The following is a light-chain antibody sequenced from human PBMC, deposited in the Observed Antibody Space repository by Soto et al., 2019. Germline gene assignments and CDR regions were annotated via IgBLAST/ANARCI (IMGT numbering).Light chain of an antibody. CDR3: CSYAGSRYV. V-gene: IGLV2-23*02. CDR1: SSDVGSYNL. Sequence: QSVLTQPASVSGSPGQSITISCTGTSSDVGSYNLVSWYQQHPGKAPKLMIYEVSKRPSGVSNRFSGSKSGNTASLTISGLQAEDEADYYCCSYAGSRYVFGTGNKVTVL. CDR2: EVS. J-gene: IGLJ1*01.